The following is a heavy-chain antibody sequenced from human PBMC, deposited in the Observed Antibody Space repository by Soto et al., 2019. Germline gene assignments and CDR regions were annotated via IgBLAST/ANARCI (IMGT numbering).Heavy chain of an antibody. CDR3: VRDSHGDY. CDR2: IDHDGPT. CDR1: GFTFSNYW. J-gene: IGHJ4*02. V-gene: IGHV3-74*01. Sequence: PGGSQRLSSTGSGFTFSNYWRHWVRQAPGKGLEWVSRIDHDGPTDYADSVRGRFTISRDNAENTLYLQMNSLRPEDTAVYYCVRDSHGDYWGQGTLVTAPQ.